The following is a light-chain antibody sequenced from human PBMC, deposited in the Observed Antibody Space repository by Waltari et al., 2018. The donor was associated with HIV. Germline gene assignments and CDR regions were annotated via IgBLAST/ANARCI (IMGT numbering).Light chain of an antibody. CDR3: QQYGSSPPLT. CDR2: GAS. J-gene: IGKJ4*01. CDR1: QSISGSY. Sequence: EIVLTQSPGTLSLSPGERATLSCSATQSISGSYLAWYHQKPGQAPRLLIYGASSRATGIPDRYSGSGSGTDFTLTISRLEPEDFAVYFCQQYGSSPPLTFGGGTKVEIK. V-gene: IGKV3-20*01.